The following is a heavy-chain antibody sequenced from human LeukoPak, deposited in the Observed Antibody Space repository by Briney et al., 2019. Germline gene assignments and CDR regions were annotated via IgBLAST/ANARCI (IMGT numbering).Heavy chain of an antibody. Sequence: ASVKVSCKASGGTFSSYAISWVRQAPGQGLEWMGGIIPIFGTANYAQKFQGRVTITADKSTSTAYMELSSLRSEDTAVYYCATYCSGGSCYYRGMYYFDYWGQGTLVTVSS. CDR3: ATYCSGGSCYYRGMYYFDY. CDR2: IIPIFGTA. CDR1: GGTFSSYA. V-gene: IGHV1-69*06. D-gene: IGHD2-15*01. J-gene: IGHJ4*02.